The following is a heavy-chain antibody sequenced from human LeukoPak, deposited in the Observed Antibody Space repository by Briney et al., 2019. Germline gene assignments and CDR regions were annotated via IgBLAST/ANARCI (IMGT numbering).Heavy chain of an antibody. CDR3: VTPDRSCSRTSCPQTYPL. CDR1: GFYFSKAW. V-gene: IGHV3-15*01. CDR2: IKGITDGETA. Sequence: GGSLRLSCAASGFYFSKAWMSWVRRAPGKGLEWVGRIKGITDGETADYAAPVKGRFTISRDNSENTLYLQMNSLKTEDTAVYYCVTPDRSCSRTSCPQTYPLWGQGTLVTVSS. J-gene: IGHJ4*02. D-gene: IGHD2-2*01.